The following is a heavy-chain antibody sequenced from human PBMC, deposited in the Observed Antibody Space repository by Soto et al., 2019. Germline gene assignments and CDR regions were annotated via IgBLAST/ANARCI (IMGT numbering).Heavy chain of an antibody. D-gene: IGHD2-2*01. CDR3: ARDLSHPYQLLFGPDFHAFDI. Sequence: SETLSLTCTVSGGSISSGGYYWSWIRQHPGKGLEWIGYIYYSGSTYYNPSLKSRVTISVDTSKNQFSLKLGSVTAADTAVYYCARDLSHPYQLLFGPDFHAFDIWGQGTMVTVSS. J-gene: IGHJ3*02. CDR1: GGSISSGGYY. V-gene: IGHV4-31*03. CDR2: IYYSGST.